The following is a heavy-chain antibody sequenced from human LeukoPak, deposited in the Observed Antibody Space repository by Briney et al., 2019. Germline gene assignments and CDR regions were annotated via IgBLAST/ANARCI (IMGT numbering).Heavy chain of an antibody. V-gene: IGHV3-9*01. D-gene: IGHD6-13*01. Sequence: GGSLRLSCAASGFTFDDYAMPWVRQAPGKGLEWVSGISWNSGSIGYADSVKGRFTISRDNAKNSLYLQMNSLRAEDTALYYCAKDKGWGSSQNFDYWGQGTLVTVSS. CDR1: GFTFDDYA. CDR2: ISWNSGSI. CDR3: AKDKGWGSSQNFDY. J-gene: IGHJ4*02.